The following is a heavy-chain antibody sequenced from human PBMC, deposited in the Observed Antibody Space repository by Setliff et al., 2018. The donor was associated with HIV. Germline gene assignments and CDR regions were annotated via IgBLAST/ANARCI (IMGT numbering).Heavy chain of an antibody. Sequence: SETLSLTCTVSGGSISSYYWSWIRQPPGQGLEWIGYIYTSGSTNYNSSLKSRVTISVDTYNNQFSLKLTSVTAADTAAYYCARDQRYCTNALCPEALDFWGKGTTVTVSS. CDR1: GGSISSYY. J-gene: IGHJ6*04. V-gene: IGHV4-4*08. CDR3: ARDQRYCTNALCPEALDF. CDR2: IYTSGST. D-gene: IGHD2-8*01.